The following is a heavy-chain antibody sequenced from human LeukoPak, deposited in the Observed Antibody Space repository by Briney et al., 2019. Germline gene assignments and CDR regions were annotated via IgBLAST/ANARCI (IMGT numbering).Heavy chain of an antibody. Sequence: ASVKVSCKASGYTFTGYYMHWVRQAPGQGLEWMGWINPNSGGTNYAQKFQGRVTMTRDTSISTAYMELSRLRSDDTAVYYCVLYYYDSSGYHYFDYWGQGTLVTVSS. CDR2: INPNSGGT. CDR1: GYTFTGYY. J-gene: IGHJ4*02. CDR3: VLYYYDSSGYHYFDY. D-gene: IGHD3-22*01. V-gene: IGHV1-2*02.